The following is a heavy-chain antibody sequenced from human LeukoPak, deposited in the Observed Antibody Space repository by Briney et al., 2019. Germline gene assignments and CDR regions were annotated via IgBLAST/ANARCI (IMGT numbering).Heavy chain of an antibody. J-gene: IGHJ6*02. CDR3: ARFTSPRGMDV. CDR1: GFTFSSYA. Sequence: GGSLRLSCAASGFTFSSYAMHWVRQAPGKGLEYVSAMSSNGGSTYYANSVKGRFTISRDNSKNTLFLQMGSLRGEDMAVHYCARFTSPRGMDVWGQGTTVTVSS. CDR2: MSSNGGST. V-gene: IGHV3-64*01.